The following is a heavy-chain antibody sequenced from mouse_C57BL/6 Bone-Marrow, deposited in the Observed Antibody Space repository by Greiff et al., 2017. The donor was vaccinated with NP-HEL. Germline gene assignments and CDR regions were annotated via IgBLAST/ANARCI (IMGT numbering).Heavy chain of an antibody. J-gene: IGHJ2*01. CDR1: GYTFTSYW. V-gene: IGHV1-52*01. CDR2: IDPSDSET. CDR3: ARDYYFDY. Sequence: QVQLKEPGAELVRPGSSVKLSCKASGYTFTSYWMHWVKQRPIQGLEWIGNIDPSDSETHYNQKFKDKATLTVDKSSSTAYMQLSSLTSEDSAVYYCARDYYFDYWGQGTTLTVSS.